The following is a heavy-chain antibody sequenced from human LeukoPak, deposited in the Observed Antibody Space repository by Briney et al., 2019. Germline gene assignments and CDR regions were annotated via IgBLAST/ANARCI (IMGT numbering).Heavy chain of an antibody. CDR2: ISWNSGSI. V-gene: IGHV3-9*01. D-gene: IGHD3-22*01. CDR1: GFTFSSYA. J-gene: IGHJ4*02. CDR3: AKGPAARDDSSGYGH. Sequence: SLRLSCAASGFTFSSYAMHWVRQGPGKGLECVSGISWNSGSIGYADSVKGRFTISRDNAKNSLYLQMNSLRAEDTALYYCAKGPAARDDSSGYGHWGQGTLVTVSS.